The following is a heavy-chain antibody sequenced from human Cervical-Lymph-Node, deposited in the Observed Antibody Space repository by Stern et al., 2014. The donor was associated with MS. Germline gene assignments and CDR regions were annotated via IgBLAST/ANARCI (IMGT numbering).Heavy chain of an antibody. CDR3: VKTRIIGSTYDH. CDR1: GFSFSSYN. D-gene: IGHD1-7*01. J-gene: IGHJ4*02. CDR2: ISSSSSYI. V-gene: IGHV3-21*01. Sequence: EVHLVESGGGLVKPGGSLRLSCSASGFSFSSYNMNWVRQAPGKGLEWVSSISSSSSYIYYADSVKGRFTISRDNAKNSLYLQMNSLRAEDTAVYYCVKTRIIGSTYDHWGQGTLVTVSS.